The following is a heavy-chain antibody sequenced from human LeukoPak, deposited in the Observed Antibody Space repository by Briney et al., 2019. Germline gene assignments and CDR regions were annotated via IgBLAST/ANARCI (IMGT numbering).Heavy chain of an antibody. D-gene: IGHD3-22*01. CDR1: GFTFSSYS. V-gene: IGHV3-21*01. CDR2: ISSSSSYI. CDR3: ARALYDSSGYYWFDP. J-gene: IGHJ5*02. Sequence: GGSLRLSCAASGFTFSSYSMNWVRQAPGKGLEWVSCISSSSSYIYYADSVKGRFTISRDNAKNSLYLQMNSLRAEDTAVYYCARALYDSSGYYWFDPWGQGTLVTVSS.